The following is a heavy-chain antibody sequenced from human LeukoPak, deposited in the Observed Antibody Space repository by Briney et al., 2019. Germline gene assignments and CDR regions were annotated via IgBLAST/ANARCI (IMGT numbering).Heavy chain of an antibody. V-gene: IGHV3-23*01. Sequence: GGSLRLSCAASGFTFSSYGMSWVRQAPGKGLEWVSAISGSGGGTYYADSVKGRFTISRDNAKNTLYLQVNSLRAEDTAVYYCARDGGSSWYALFDYWGQGTLVTVSS. CDR1: GFTFSSYG. D-gene: IGHD6-13*01. CDR2: ISGSGGGT. CDR3: ARDGGSSWYALFDY. J-gene: IGHJ4*02.